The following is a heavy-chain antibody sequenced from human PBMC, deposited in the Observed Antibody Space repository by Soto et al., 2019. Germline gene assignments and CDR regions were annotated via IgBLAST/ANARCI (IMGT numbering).Heavy chain of an antibody. J-gene: IGHJ5*02. CDR3: AREQICNVVKCSNWFDP. V-gene: IGHV4-4*02. CDR2: IFHTGSV. CDR1: GGSISSPNC. Sequence: PSETLSLTCGVSGGSISSPNCLIWAREFPGKGLEWIGEIFHTGSVNYNPSLKSRVTLSLDKSKNQFSLKLTSVTAADTAVYFCAREQICNVVKCSNWFDPWGQGTLVTSPQ. D-gene: IGHD2-8*01.